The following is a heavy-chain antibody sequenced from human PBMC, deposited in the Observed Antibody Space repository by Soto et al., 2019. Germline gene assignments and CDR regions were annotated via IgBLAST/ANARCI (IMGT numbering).Heavy chain of an antibody. CDR3: AREKGYYDSSGRSNWFDP. Sequence: TLSLTCTVSGGSISSGGYSWSWIRQPPGKGLEWIGYIYHSGSTYYNPSLKSRVTISVDRSKNQFSLKLSSVTAADTAVYYCAREKGYYDSSGRSNWFDPWGQGTLVTVSS. CDR2: IYHSGST. J-gene: IGHJ5*02. CDR1: GGSISSGGYS. V-gene: IGHV4-30-2*01. D-gene: IGHD3-22*01.